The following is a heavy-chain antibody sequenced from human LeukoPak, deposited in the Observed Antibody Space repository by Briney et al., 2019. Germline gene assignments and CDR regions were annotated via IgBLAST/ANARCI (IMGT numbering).Heavy chain of an antibody. D-gene: IGHD3-10*01. CDR1: DGSFSGYS. V-gene: IGHV4-4*07. Sequence: SETLSLTCTVSDGSFSGYSWTWIRQPAGKGLEWIGRIYTSGSTNYNPSLKSRVTMSVDTSKNQFSLKLSSVTAADTAVYYCARDPGRVVRGVIINAFDIWGQGTMVTVSS. J-gene: IGHJ3*02. CDR3: ARDPGRVVRGVIINAFDI. CDR2: IYTSGST.